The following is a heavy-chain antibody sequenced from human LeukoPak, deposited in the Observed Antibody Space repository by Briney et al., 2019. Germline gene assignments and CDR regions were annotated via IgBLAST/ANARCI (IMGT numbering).Heavy chain of an antibody. CDR3: ARESYGATRRGDDAFDI. CDR1: GYTFTSYG. CDR2: INPYNGNT. Sequence: ASVKVSCKASGYTFTSYGISWVRQAPGQGLEWMGWINPYNGNTNYAQNLQGRVTMTTDTSTTTAYMELRSLRPDDTAVYYCARESYGATRRGDDAFDIWGQGTMVTVSS. D-gene: IGHD4-17*01. J-gene: IGHJ3*02. V-gene: IGHV1-18*01.